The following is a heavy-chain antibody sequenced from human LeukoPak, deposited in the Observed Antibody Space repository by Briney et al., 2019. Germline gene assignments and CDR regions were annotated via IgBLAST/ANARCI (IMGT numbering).Heavy chain of an antibody. J-gene: IGHJ4*02. Sequence: ASVKVSCNASGYTFTGYNMHWERHAPGQGLEWMGWINPNSGGTNYAQKFQGRVTMTRDTSISTAYMELSRLRPDDTAVYYCAKAKALVARGYCSGGSCYFDYWGQGTLVTVSS. V-gene: IGHV1-2*02. CDR3: AKAKALVARGYCSGGSCYFDY. CDR1: GYTFTGYN. CDR2: INPNSGGT. D-gene: IGHD2-15*01.